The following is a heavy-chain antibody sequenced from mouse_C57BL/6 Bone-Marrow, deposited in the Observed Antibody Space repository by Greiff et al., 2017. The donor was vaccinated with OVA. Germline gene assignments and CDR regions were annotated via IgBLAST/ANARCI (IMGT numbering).Heavy chain of an antibody. D-gene: IGHD1-1*01. J-gene: IGHJ1*03. Sequence: VQLQQSGPELVKPGASVTISCKASGYSFTDYNMNWVKQSNGKSLEWIGVINPNYGTTSYNQTFTGKATLTVDNSSSPAYMQLNSLTSEDSAVYYCASDYYGSSFDVWGTGTTVTVSS. CDR2: INPNYGTT. CDR1: GYSFTDYN. CDR3: ASDYYGSSFDV. V-gene: IGHV1-39*01.